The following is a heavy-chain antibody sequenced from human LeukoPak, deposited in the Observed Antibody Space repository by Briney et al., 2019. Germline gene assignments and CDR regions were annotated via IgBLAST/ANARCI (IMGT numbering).Heavy chain of an antibody. CDR3: ATVSEY. J-gene: IGHJ4*02. D-gene: IGHD1-1*01. CDR2: ISSRGDST. CDR1: GFTFSNYA. Sequence: GGSLRLSCAASGFTFSNYAMSWVRQVPGRGLEWVSTISSRGDSTYDADSVKGRFTISRDNAKNTVYLQMNGLRAEDTTVYYCATVSEYWGQGTLVTVSS. V-gene: IGHV3-23*01.